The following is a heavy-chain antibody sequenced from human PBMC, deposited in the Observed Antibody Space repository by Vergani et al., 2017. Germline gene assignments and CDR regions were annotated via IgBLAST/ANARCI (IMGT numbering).Heavy chain of an antibody. J-gene: IGHJ5*02. CDR1: GFTFSSYG. CDR3: ARDIVVVPADSKFDP. CDR2: IWYDGSNK. Sequence: QVQLVESGGGVVKPGRSLRLSCAASGFTFSSYGMHWVRQAPGKGLEWVAVIWYDGSNKYYADSVKGRFTISRDNSKNTLYLQMNSLRAEDTAVYYCARDIVVVPADSKFDPWGQGTLVTVSS. D-gene: IGHD2-2*01. V-gene: IGHV3-33*01.